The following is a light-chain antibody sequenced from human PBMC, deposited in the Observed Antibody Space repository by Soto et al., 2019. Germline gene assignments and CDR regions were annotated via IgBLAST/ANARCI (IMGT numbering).Light chain of an antibody. J-gene: IGKJ1*01. V-gene: IGKV1-17*01. Sequence: DIQMPQSPSSLSASVGDRVTITCRASQGIRNDVGWFQQKPGKAPKRLIYAASTVQSGVPSRFSGSGSGTEFTLPISSLQPEEFATYYCLQHNSYPPTFGQGTKVEI. CDR3: LQHNSYPPT. CDR1: QGIRND. CDR2: AAS.